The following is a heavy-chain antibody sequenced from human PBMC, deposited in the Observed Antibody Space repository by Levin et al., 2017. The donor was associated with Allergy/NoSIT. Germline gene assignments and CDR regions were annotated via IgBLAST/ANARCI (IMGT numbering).Heavy chain of an antibody. CDR1: GGSFSGYY. CDR2: INHSGST. Sequence: SETLSLTCAVYGGSFSGYYWSWIRQPPGKGLEWIGEINHSGSTNYNPSLKSRVTISVDTSKNQFSLKLSSVTAADTAVYYCARGLPRFWGGSAPHRSTHNWFDPWGQGTLVTVSS. CDR3: ARGLPRFWGGSAPHRSTHNWFDP. J-gene: IGHJ5*02. V-gene: IGHV4-34*01. D-gene: IGHD3-3*01.